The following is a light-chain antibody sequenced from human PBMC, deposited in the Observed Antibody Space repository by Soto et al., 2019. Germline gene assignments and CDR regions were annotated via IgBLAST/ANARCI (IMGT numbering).Light chain of an antibody. CDR1: QGIRND. CDR2: AAS. J-gene: IGKJ1*01. CDR3: IQDYNSLRT. Sequence: AIQMTQSPSSLSASVGDRVTITCRASQGIRNDLGWYQQKPGKAPKLLIYAASSLQSGVPSRFSGSGSGTDFTLTISSLQPEDVATYYCIQDYNSLRTFGQGTKVEIK. V-gene: IGKV1-6*01.